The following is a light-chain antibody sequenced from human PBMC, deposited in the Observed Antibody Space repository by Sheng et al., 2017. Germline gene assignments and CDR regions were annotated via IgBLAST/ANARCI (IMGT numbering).Light chain of an antibody. CDR2: AAS. J-gene: IGKJ2*03. CDR3: QHYGRSPPYS. V-gene: IGKV3-20*01. Sequence: EIAMTQSPATLSVSPGERATLSCGASQSVTDNLAWYQHKPGQAPRLLIYAASSRATGIPDRFSGSGSGTDFTLTITRLEPEDFAVYYCQHYGRSPPYSFGQGTKLEI. CDR1: QSVTDN.